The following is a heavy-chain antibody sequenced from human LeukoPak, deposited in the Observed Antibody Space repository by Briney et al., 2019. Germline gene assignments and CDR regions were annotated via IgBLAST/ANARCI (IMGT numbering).Heavy chain of an antibody. CDR1: GYTFTSYD. Sequence: ASVKVSCKASGYTFTSYDIHWVRQATGQGLEWMGWMNPNSGNTGYAQKFQGRVTITRSTSISTAYMELSSLRSEDTAVYYCARGLRLARAYYFDYWGQGTLVTVSS. CDR2: MNPNSGNT. CDR3: ARGLRLARAYYFDY. V-gene: IGHV1-8*03. J-gene: IGHJ4*02. D-gene: IGHD6-19*01.